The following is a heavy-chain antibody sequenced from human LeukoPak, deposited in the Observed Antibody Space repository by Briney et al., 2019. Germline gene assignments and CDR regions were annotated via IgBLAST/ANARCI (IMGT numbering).Heavy chain of an antibody. CDR3: ARVTGGDRSYYMDV. D-gene: IGHD2-21*02. J-gene: IGHJ6*03. CDR2: INWNGGST. V-gene: IGHV3-20*04. CDR1: GFTFDDYG. Sequence: PGGSLRLSCAASGFTFDDYGMSWVRQAPGKGLEWVSGINWNGGSTGYADSVKGRFTISRDNAKNSLYLQMNSLRAEDTALHYCARVTGGDRSYYMDVWGKGTTVTVSS.